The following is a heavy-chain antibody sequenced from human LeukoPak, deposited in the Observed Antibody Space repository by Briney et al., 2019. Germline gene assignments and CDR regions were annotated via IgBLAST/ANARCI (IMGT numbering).Heavy chain of an antibody. D-gene: IGHD2-21*02. CDR3: ARDRSLCGGDCPPTRDGLDNWFDP. CDR2: ISSSSSYI. J-gene: IGHJ5*02. CDR1: GFTFSSYS. Sequence: GGSLRLSCAASGFTFSSYSMNWVRQAPGKGLEWVSSISSSSSYIYYADSVKGRFTISRDNAKNSLYLQMNSLRAEDTAVYYCARDRSLCGGDCPPTRDGLDNWFDPWGQGTLVTVSS. V-gene: IGHV3-21*01.